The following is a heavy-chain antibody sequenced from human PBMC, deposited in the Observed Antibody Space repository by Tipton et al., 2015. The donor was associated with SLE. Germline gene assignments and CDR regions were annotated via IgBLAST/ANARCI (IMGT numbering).Heavy chain of an antibody. J-gene: IGHJ4*02. V-gene: IGHV1-69*01. CDR2: IIPIFGTP. CDR1: GGTFNIYT. Sequence: QLVQSGAEVKKPGSSVTVSCRASGGTFNIYTINWVRQAPGQGLEWMGHIIPIFGTPTYAQKFQGRVTLTADESTSTAYMEPSSLGSEDAAIYYCARDSAKCTGGSCLGYWGPGTLLTVSS. CDR3: ARDSAKCTGGSCLGY. D-gene: IGHD2-15*01.